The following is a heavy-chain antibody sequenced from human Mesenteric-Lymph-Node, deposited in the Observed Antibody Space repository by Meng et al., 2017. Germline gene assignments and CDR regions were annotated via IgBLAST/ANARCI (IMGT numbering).Heavy chain of an antibody. Sequence: GGSLRLSCATSGFTFSSHYMHWVRHAPGKGLVWISSVKTDESITHYEDSVKGRFTISRDNAKNPLYQQMNSLRAEDTGVYFCARGITIIRGDNWFDPWGQGTLVTVSS. J-gene: IGHJ5*02. CDR2: VKTDESIT. CDR1: GFTFSSHY. CDR3: ARGITIIRGDNWFDP. D-gene: IGHD3-10*01. V-gene: IGHV3-74*01.